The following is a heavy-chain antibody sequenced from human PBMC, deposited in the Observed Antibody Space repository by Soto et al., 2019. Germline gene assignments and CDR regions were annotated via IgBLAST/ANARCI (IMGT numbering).Heavy chain of an antibody. D-gene: IGHD3-3*01. V-gene: IGHV4-61*01. CDR1: GGSFNSGSYS. CDR2: VYHTGRT. CDR3: ARDFAYFDS. J-gene: IGHJ4*02. Sequence: SETLSLTCAVSGGSFNSGSYSWSWIRQPPGKGLEWIGYVYHTGRTSYNPSLKSRVSISMDTSKNQFSPNLDSVTAADTAVYFCARDFAYFDSWGQGTLVTVSS.